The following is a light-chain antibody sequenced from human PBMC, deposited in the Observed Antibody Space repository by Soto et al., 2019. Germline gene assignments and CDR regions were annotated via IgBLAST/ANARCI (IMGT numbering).Light chain of an antibody. CDR1: QSVGSY. Sequence: EIVLRQSPATLSLSPGERATLSCRASQSVGSYLAWYQQIPGRAPRLVIHDASNRATGIPARFSGSGSGTDFILTISSLEPEDFAVYYCQQRTDWPRFTFGPGTKVDIK. V-gene: IGKV3-11*01. CDR3: QQRTDWPRFT. CDR2: DAS. J-gene: IGKJ3*01.